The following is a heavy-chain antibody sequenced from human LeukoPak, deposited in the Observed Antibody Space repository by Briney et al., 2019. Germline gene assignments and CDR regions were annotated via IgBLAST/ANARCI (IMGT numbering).Heavy chain of an antibody. D-gene: IGHD1-26*01. CDR2: ISGSGGST. CDR1: GFTFSNYA. V-gene: IGHV3-23*01. Sequence: GGSLRLSCAASGFTFSNYAMTWVRQAPGKGLEWVSAISGSGGSTYYADSVKGRFTISRDNSKNTLYLQMNSLRAEDTAVYYCAKALGSFSGSSDYWGQGTLVTVSS. CDR3: AKALGSFSGSSDY. J-gene: IGHJ4*02.